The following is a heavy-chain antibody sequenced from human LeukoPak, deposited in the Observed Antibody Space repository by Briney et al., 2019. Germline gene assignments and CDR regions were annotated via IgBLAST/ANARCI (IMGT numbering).Heavy chain of an antibody. CDR2: IYPGDSDT. J-gene: IGHJ4*02. CDR3: ARRGSYYDSSAPYYFDY. D-gene: IGHD3-22*01. CDR1: GYSFTSYW. Sequence: GESLKISCKGSGYSFTSYWIGWVRQMPGKGLEWMGIIYPGDSDTRYSPSFQGQVTISADKSISTAYLQWSSLKASDTAMYYCARRGSYYDSSAPYYFDYWGQGTLVTVSS. V-gene: IGHV5-51*01.